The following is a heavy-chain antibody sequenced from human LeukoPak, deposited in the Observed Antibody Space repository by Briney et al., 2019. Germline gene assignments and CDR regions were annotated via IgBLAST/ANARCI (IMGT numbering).Heavy chain of an antibody. CDR3: ASVGRSGYRYYFDY. CDR2: IYYSGST. CDR1: GGSINSFY. V-gene: IGHV4-59*08. J-gene: IGHJ4*02. D-gene: IGHD3-3*01. Sequence: SETLSLTCTVSGGSINSFYWSWIRQPPGKGLEWIGYIYYSGSTTYNPSLKSRVTISLDTSKNQFSLKLNSVTAADTAVYYCASVGRSGYRYYFDYWGQGTLVTVSS.